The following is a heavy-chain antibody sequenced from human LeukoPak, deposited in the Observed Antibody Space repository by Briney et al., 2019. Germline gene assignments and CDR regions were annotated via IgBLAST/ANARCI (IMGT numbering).Heavy chain of an antibody. CDR2: ISGSGGST. J-gene: IGHJ4*02. CDR1: GFTFSSYA. D-gene: IGHD5-18*01. Sequence: GGSLRLSCAASGFTFSSYAMSWVRQAPGKGLEWVSAISGSGGSTYYADSVKGRFTISRDNSKNTLYLQMNSLRAEDTAVYYCARAYGYVPHFDYWGQGTLVTVSS. V-gene: IGHV3-23*01. CDR3: ARAYGYVPHFDY.